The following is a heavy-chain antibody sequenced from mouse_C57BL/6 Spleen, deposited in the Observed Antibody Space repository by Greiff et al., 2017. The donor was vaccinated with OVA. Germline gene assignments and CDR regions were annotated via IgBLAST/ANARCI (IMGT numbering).Heavy chain of an antibody. CDR3: AREGYDVPHYYAMDY. V-gene: IGHV4-1*01. Sequence: SAAAVDFSRYWMSWVRRALGKGLEWIGEINLDSSIINYALSLKDKFIISRDNAKNTLYLQMSKVRSEDTALYYCAREGYDVPHYYAMDYWGQGTSVTVSS. CDR1: AVDFSRYW. CDR2: INLDSSII. D-gene: IGHD2-2*01. J-gene: IGHJ4*01.